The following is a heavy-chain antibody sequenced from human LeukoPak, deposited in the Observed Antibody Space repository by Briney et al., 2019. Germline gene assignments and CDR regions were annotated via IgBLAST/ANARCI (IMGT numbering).Heavy chain of an antibody. CDR3: AKSDIVVVPAATIDY. V-gene: IGHV3-23*01. J-gene: IGHJ4*02. Sequence: PGGSLRLSCAASGFTFSSYAMSWVRQAPGKGLEWVSAISGSGGSTYYADSVKGRFTISRDNSKNTLYLQMNSLRAEDTAGYYCAKSDIVVVPAATIDYWGQGTLVTVSS. D-gene: IGHD2-2*01. CDR2: ISGSGGST. CDR1: GFTFSSYA.